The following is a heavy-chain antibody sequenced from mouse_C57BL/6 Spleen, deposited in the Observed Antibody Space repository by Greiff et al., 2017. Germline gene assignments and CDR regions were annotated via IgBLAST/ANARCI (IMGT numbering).Heavy chain of an antibody. CDR2: IYPGSGNT. CDR3: ARGIYYGSSRFDY. CDR1: GYTFTDYY. Sequence: QVQLQQSGAELVRPGASVKLSCKASGYTFTDYYINWVKQRPGQGLEWIARIYPGSGNTYYNEKFKGKATLTAEKSSSTAYMQLSSLTSEDSAVYFCARGIYYGSSRFDYWGQGTTLTVSS. D-gene: IGHD1-1*01. J-gene: IGHJ2*01. V-gene: IGHV1-76*01.